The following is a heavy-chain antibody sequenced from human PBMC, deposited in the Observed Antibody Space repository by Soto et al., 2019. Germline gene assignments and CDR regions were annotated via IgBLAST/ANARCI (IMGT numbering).Heavy chain of an antibody. CDR3: ARGTVRDYYYGMDV. Sequence: QVQLVQSGAEVKKPGSSVKVSCKASGGTFSSYAISWVRQAPERGLEWMGGIIPIFGTANYAQKFQGRVTITADESTSTAYMELISLRSEDTAVYYCARGTVRDYYYGMDVWGLGTTVTVSS. CDR2: IIPIFGTA. D-gene: IGHD4-4*01. V-gene: IGHV1-69*12. CDR1: GGTFSSYA. J-gene: IGHJ6*02.